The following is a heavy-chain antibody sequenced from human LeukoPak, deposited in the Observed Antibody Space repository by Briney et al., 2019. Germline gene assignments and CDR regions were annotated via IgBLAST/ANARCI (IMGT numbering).Heavy chain of an antibody. CDR2: IGTAGDT. V-gene: IGHV3-13*01. CDR3: AREYSSGWYHFPYFDY. D-gene: IGHD6-19*01. J-gene: IGHJ4*02. CDR1: GFTFSSYD. Sequence: PGGSLRLSRAASGFTFSSYDMHWVRQATGKGLEWVSAIGTAGDTYYPGSVKGRFTISRENAKNSLYLQMNSLRAGDTAVYYCAREYSSGWYHFPYFDYWGQGTLVTVSS.